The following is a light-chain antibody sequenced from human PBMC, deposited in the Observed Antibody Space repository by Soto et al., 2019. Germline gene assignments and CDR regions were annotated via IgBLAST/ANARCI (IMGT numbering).Light chain of an antibody. Sequence: LTQPASVSGSPGQSITISCTRPSSDVWSFNFVSWYQQHPDNAPQVLIYEVTKRPPGASNRFSGSKSGNTASLTISGLQADDEADYYCCSDAGSSSYVFGTGTTVTVL. CDR2: EVT. CDR3: CSDAGSSSYV. J-gene: IGLJ1*01. CDR1: SSDVWSFNF. V-gene: IGLV2-23*02.